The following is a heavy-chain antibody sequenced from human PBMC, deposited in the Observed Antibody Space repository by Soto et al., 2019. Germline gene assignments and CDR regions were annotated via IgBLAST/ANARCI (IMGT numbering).Heavy chain of an antibody. V-gene: IGHV1-69*06. D-gene: IGHD1-26*01. CDR1: GGTFNNYA. CDR2: IIPLFGTA. CDR3: ARLIGEGYSGTYALDY. Sequence: QVQLVQSGAEVKKPGSSVKVSCKASGGTFNNYAISWVRQAPGQGLEWMGGIIPLFGTANYAQKFEGTVTINADKSTDTAYMELSSLKSEDTAVYYCARLIGEGYSGTYALDYWGQGTLVTVSS. J-gene: IGHJ4*02.